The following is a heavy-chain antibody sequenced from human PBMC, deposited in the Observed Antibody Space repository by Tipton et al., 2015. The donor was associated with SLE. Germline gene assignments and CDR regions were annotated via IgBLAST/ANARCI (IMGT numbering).Heavy chain of an antibody. J-gene: IGHJ2*01. V-gene: IGHV4-59*01. CDR3: AGGRGCSYGWYFDL. CDR2: IYYSGST. Sequence: LRLSCTVSGGSISSYYWSWIRQPPGKGLEWIGYIYYSGSTNYNPSLKSRVTISVDTSKNQFSLKLSSVTAADTAVYYCAGGRGCSYGWYFDLWGRGTLVTVSS. CDR1: GGSISSYY. D-gene: IGHD5-18*01.